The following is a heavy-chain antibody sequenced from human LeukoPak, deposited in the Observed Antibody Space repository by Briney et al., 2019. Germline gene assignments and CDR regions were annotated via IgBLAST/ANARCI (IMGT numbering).Heavy chain of an antibody. J-gene: IGHJ6*03. CDR2: MNPNSGNT. CDR3: AREGKRSYDFWGRYYYYYMGV. Sequence: ASVKVSCKASGYTFTSYDINWVRQATGQGLGWMGWMNPNSGNTGYAQKFQGRVTITRNTSISTAYMELSSLRSEDTAVYYCAREGKRSYDFWGRYYYYYMGVWGKGTTVTVSS. CDR1: GYTFTSYD. D-gene: IGHD3-3*01. V-gene: IGHV1-8*03.